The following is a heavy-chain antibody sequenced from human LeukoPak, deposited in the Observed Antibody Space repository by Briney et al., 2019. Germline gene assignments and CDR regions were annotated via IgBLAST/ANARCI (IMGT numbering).Heavy chain of an antibody. J-gene: IGHJ4*02. Sequence: GASVKVSCKASGYTFTGYYMHWVRQAPGQGLEWMGWINPNSGGTNYAQKFQGRVTMTRDTSISTAYMELSRLRSDDTAVYYCARESRYCTNGVCHYYFDYWGRGTLVTVSS. CDR1: GYTFTGYY. V-gene: IGHV1-2*02. D-gene: IGHD2-8*01. CDR3: ARESRYCTNGVCHYYFDY. CDR2: INPNSGGT.